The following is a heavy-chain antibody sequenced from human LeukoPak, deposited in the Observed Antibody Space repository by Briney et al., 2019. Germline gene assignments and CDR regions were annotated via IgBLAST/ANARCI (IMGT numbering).Heavy chain of an antibody. CDR1: GGSISSYY. D-gene: IGHD3-10*01. CDR2: IYTSGST. CDR3: ARDLGYGSGRLVWFDP. V-gene: IGHV4-4*07. J-gene: IGHJ5*02. Sequence: SETLSLTCTVSGGSISSYYWSWIRQPAGKGLEWIGRIYTSGSTNYNPSLKSRVTMSVGTSKNQFSLKLSSVTAADTAVYYCARDLGYGSGRLVWFDPWGQGTLVTASS.